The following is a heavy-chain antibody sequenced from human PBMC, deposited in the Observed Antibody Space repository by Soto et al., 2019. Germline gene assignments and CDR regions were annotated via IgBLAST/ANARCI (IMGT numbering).Heavy chain of an antibody. V-gene: IGHV1-18*01. Sequence: QVQLVQAGAEVKKPGASVKVSCRASGYTFTSYVISSVRQAPAQGLEWMGRISAYNGNTNFAQKLQGRVTITTDTSKGTAYMELRSLRSDDTAVYYCARVVATVAGPYGMDVWGQVTTVTASS. CDR3: ARVVATVAGPYGMDV. D-gene: IGHD6-19*01. CDR2: ISAYNGNT. CDR1: GYTFTSYV. J-gene: IGHJ6*02.